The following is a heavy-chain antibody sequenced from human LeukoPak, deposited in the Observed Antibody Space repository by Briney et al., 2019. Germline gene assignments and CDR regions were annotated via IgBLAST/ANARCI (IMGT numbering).Heavy chain of an antibody. CDR3: ARDTPYYDFWSGYYYYYYMDV. J-gene: IGHJ6*03. D-gene: IGHD3-3*01. CDR2: ISSSSSTI. CDR1: GFTFSSYS. V-gene: IGHV3-48*01. Sequence: GGSLRLSCAASGFTFSSYSMNWVRQAPGKGLEWVSYISSSSSTIYYADSVKGRFTIFRDNAKNSLYLQMNSLRAEDTAVYYCARDTPYYDFWSGYYYYYYMDVWGKGTTVTVSS.